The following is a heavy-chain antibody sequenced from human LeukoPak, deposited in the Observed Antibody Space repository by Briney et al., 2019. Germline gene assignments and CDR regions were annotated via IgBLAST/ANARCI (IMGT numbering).Heavy chain of an antibody. Sequence: GASVKVSCKASGGTFSSYAISGVRQAPGQGPEWMGGIIPIFGTANYAQKFQGRVTITTDESTSTAYMELSSLRSEDTAVYYCARGGSGSYYYYMDVWGKGTTVTVSS. D-gene: IGHD1-26*01. CDR2: IIPIFGTA. CDR1: GGTFSSYA. J-gene: IGHJ6*03. V-gene: IGHV1-69*05. CDR3: ARGGSGSYYYYMDV.